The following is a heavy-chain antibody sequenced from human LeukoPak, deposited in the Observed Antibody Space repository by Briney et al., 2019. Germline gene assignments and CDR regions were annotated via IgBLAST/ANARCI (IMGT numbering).Heavy chain of an antibody. Sequence: GGSLRLSCAASGFTFSDYYMSWIRQAPGKGLEWVSAISGSGGSTYYADSVKGRFTISRDNSKNTLYLQMNSLRAEDTAVYYCARLLTSGPTIRDWFDPWGQGTLVTVSS. J-gene: IGHJ5*02. V-gene: IGHV3-23*01. D-gene: IGHD2-8*02. CDR2: ISGSGGST. CDR1: GFTFSDYY. CDR3: ARLLTSGPTIRDWFDP.